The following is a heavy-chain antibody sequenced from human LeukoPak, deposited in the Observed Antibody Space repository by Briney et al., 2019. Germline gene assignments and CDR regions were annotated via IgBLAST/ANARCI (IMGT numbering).Heavy chain of an antibody. CDR3: ARHSYVGWYFDL. D-gene: IGHD1-26*01. CDR2: IFYSGNT. J-gene: IGHJ2*01. CDR1: GDSISGSSYY. V-gene: IGHV4-39*01. Sequence: PSETLSLTCTVSGDSISGSSYYWGWIRQPPGKGLEWIGSIFYSGNTYYNPSLKSRVTISVDTSKNQFSLKLSSVTAADTAVYYCARHSYVGWYFDLWGRGTLVTVSS.